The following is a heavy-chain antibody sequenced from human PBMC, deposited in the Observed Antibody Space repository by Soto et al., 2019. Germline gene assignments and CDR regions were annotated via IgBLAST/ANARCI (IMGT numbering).Heavy chain of an antibody. J-gene: IGHJ6*02. V-gene: IGHV1-69*13. CDR2: IIPIFGTA. CDR3: AIEYHGSGRYLYGMDV. D-gene: IGHD3-10*01. CDR1: GGTFSSYA. Sequence: GASVKVSCKASGGTFSSYAISWVRQAPGQGLEWMGGIIPIFGTANYAQKFQGRVTITADESTSTAYMELSSLRSEDTAVYYCAIEYHGSGRYLYGMDVWGQGTTVTVSS.